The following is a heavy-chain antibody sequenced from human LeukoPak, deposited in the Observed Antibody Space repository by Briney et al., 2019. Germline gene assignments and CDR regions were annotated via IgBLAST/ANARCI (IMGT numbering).Heavy chain of an antibody. D-gene: IGHD3-10*01. CDR2: MSYDGSLK. CDR3: ARDWRITMVRGNKGWFDP. CDR1: GFTFGDYT. V-gene: IGHV3-30-3*01. Sequence: GGSLRLSCAASGFTFGDYTMHWVRQVPGKGLEWVTVMSYDGSLKYYVGSVRGRFTISRDNSRNTLYLQMNNLRTEDTAVYYCARDWRITMVRGNKGWFDPWGQGTLVTVSS. J-gene: IGHJ5*02.